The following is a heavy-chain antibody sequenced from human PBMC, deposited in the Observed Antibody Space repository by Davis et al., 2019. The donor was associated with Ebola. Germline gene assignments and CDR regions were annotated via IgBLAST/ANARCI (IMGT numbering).Heavy chain of an antibody. D-gene: IGHD6-19*01. Sequence: GESLKISCAASGFTFSNYAMSWVRQAPGKGLEWVSGISGSGATTYYADSVKGRFTISRDNSKNTLYLQMNSLRAEDTAVYYCAKGLGSSGWYYFDYWGQGTLVTVSS. V-gene: IGHV3-23*01. CDR2: ISGSGATT. CDR3: AKGLGSSGWYYFDY. J-gene: IGHJ4*02. CDR1: GFTFSNYA.